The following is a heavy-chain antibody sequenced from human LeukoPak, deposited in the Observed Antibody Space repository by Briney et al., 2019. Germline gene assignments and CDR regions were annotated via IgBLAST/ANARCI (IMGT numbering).Heavy chain of an antibody. CDR1: GXSISSGGHF. CDR2: IYYSGST. Sequence: SQTLSLTCTVSGXSISSGGHFWSWIRQHPGKGLEWIGSIYYSGSTYYNPSLKSRVTISVDTSENQFSLKLSSVTAADTAVYYCARDQTGYGPIDYWGQGTLVTVSS. D-gene: IGHD3-9*01. J-gene: IGHJ4*02. CDR3: ARDQTGYGPIDY. V-gene: IGHV4-31*03.